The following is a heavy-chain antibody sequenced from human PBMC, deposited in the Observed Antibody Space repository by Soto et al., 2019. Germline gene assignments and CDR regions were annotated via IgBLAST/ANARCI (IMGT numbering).Heavy chain of an antibody. J-gene: IGHJ6*02. CDR2: IYHAGSV. CDR3: ARTFDYYGMDV. Sequence: SETLSLTCAVSGYSIASGYYWAWIRQSPGKGLEWIGSIYHAGSVYYNPSLNSRVAVSLDTSKNHFSLKLTSVTAADTAVYYCARTFDYYGMDVWGQGTTVTVCS. CDR1: GYSIASGYY. V-gene: IGHV4-38-2*01.